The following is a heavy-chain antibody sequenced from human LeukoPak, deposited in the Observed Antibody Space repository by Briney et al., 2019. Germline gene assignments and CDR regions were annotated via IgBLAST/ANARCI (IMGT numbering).Heavy chain of an antibody. D-gene: IGHD3-9*01. CDR3: ARGLRGTGYYYYYYYLDV. CDR1: GGSFSDYY. J-gene: IGHJ6*03. V-gene: IGHV4-34*01. CDR2: INHSGST. Sequence: PSETLSLTCAVYGGSFSDYYWSWIRQPPGKGLEWIGEINHSGSTNYNPSLKSRVTISVDTSKNQFSLKLSSVTAADTAVYYCARGLRGTGYYYYYYYLDVWGKGTTVTVSS.